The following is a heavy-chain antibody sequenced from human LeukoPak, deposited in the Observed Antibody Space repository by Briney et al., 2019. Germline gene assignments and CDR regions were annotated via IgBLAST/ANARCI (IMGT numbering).Heavy chain of an antibody. D-gene: IGHD1-26*01. CDR2: NYYNGNT. J-gene: IGHJ6*02. CDR1: DGSINSYY. Sequence: SETLSLTCSVSDGSINSYYWNWIRRPPGKGLEWIGYNYYNGNTNYSPSLKSRVTMSVDTSKNLFSLKVSSVTAADTAVYYCARGRSNYYGMDVWGQGTTVTVSS. CDR3: ARGRSNYYGMDV. V-gene: IGHV4-59*01.